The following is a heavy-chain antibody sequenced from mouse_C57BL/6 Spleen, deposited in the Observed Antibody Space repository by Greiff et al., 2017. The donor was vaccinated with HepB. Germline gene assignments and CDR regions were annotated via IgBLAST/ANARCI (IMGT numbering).Heavy chain of an antibody. D-gene: IGHD1-1*01. CDR1: GYTFTSYW. CDR3: AREGAVVAGFDY. J-gene: IGHJ2*01. CDR2: IDPSDSYT. V-gene: IGHV1-59*01. Sequence: QVQLQQPGAELVRPGTSVKLSCKASGYTFTSYWMHWVKQRPGQGLEWIGVIDPSDSYTNYNQKFKGKATLTVDTSSSTAYMQLSSLTSEDSAVYYCAREGAVVAGFDYGGQGTTLTVSS.